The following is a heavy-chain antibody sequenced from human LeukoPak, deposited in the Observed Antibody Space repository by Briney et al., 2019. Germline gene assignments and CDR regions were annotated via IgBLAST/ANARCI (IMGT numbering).Heavy chain of an antibody. J-gene: IGHJ4*02. D-gene: IGHD2-2*01. CDR3: ARSRVVPAAAYFDY. CDR1: GGSISSYY. CDR2: IYYSGST. V-gene: IGHV4-59*01. Sequence: PSETLSLTCTVSGGSISSYYWSWIRQPPGKGLEWIGYIYYSGSTNYNPSLKSRVTISVDTSKNQFSLKLSSVTAADTAVYYCARSRVVPAAAYFDYWGQGTLVTVSS.